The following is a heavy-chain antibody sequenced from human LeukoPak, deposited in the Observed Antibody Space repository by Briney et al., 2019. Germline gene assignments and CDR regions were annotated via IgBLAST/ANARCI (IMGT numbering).Heavy chain of an antibody. D-gene: IGHD4-17*01. CDR2: ISGSGGST. J-gene: IGHJ4*02. Sequence: GGSLRLSCAASGFTFSSYAMSWVRQAPGKGLEWVSAISGSGGSTYYADSVKGRFTISRDNSKNTLYLQMNSLRAEDTAVYYCAKDHYGGRNPYYFDYWGQGTLVTVSS. CDR3: AKDHYGGRNPYYFDY. CDR1: GFTFSSYA. V-gene: IGHV3-23*01.